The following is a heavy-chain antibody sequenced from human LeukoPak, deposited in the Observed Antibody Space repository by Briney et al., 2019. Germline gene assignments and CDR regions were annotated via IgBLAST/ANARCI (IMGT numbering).Heavy chain of an antibody. CDR2: IIPIFGTA. D-gene: IGHD6-6*01. CDR3: ARDKYSSYYFDY. V-gene: IGHV1-69*13. J-gene: IGHJ4*02. Sequence: SVKVSCKASGGTFSSYAISWVRQAPGQGLEWMGGIIPIFGTANYAQKFQGRVTITADESTSTAYMELSSLRSEDTAVYYCARDKYSSYYFDYWGQGTLVTVSS. CDR1: GGTFSSYA.